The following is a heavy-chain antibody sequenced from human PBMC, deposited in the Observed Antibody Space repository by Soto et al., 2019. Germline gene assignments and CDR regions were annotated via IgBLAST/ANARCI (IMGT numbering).Heavy chain of an antibody. CDR3: ARLSLIQLWLYYFDY. CDR1: AGSISISSYY. V-gene: IGHV4-39*01. Sequence: SETLGVTCIFSAGSISISSYYWGWIRQPPGQGLEWIGSIYYSGSTSYNPSLKSRVTISVDTSKHQFSLKLSSVTAADTAVYYCARLSLIQLWLYYFDYWGQGTLVTVSS. D-gene: IGHD5-18*01. J-gene: IGHJ4*02. CDR2: IYYSGST.